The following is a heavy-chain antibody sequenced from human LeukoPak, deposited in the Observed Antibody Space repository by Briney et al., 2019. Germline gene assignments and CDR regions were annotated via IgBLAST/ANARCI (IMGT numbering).Heavy chain of an antibody. CDR3: ARYKRGTAEYFQH. J-gene: IGHJ1*01. V-gene: IGHV3-21*01. CDR1: GFTFSSYS. D-gene: IGHD1-14*01. Sequence: GGSLRLSCAASGFTFSSYSMNWVRQAPGKGLEWVSSISSSSSYIYYADSVKGRFTISRDNAKNSLYLQMNSLRAEDTAVYYCARYKRGTAEYFQHWGQGTLVTVSP. CDR2: ISSSSSYI.